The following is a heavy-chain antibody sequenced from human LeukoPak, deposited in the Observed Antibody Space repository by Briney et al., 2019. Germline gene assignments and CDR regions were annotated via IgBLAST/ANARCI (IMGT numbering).Heavy chain of an antibody. CDR2: ISAYNGNT. V-gene: IGHV1-18*01. D-gene: IGHD3-16*01. CDR3: ARFGGDYYYRAV. CDR1: GGTFSSYA. Sequence: ASVKVSCKXSGGTFSSYAISWARQAPGQGLEWMGWISAYNGNTNYSQKLQGRVTMTTDTSTSTAYMELRSLRSDDTAVYYCARFGGDYYYRAVGAKGTTVTFP. J-gene: IGHJ6*03.